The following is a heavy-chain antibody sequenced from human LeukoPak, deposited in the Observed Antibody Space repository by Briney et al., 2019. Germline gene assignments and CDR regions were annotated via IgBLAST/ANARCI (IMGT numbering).Heavy chain of an antibody. V-gene: IGHV1-69*05. CDR2: IIPIFGTA. Sequence: ASVKVSCKASGGTFSSYAISWVRQAPGQGLEWMGGIIPIFGTANYAQKFQGRVTITTDESTSTAYMELSSLRSEDTAVYYCARGSGERPDILSLYYWGQGTLVTVSS. D-gene: IGHD3-10*01. CDR1: GGTFSSYA. J-gene: IGHJ4*02. CDR3: ARGSGERPDILSLYY.